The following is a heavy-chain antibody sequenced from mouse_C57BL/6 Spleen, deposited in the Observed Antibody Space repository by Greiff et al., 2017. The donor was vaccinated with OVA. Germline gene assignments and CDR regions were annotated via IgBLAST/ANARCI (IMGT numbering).Heavy chain of an antibody. J-gene: IGHJ4*01. CDR3: ARKERGGYGSSYVL. Sequence: QVQLQQSGAELVKPGASVKMSCKASGYTFTSYWITWVKQRPGQGLEWIGDIYPGSGSTNYNEKFKSKATLTVDTSSSTAYMQLSSLTSEDSAVYYCARKERGGYGSSYVLWGQGTSVTVSS. CDR1: GYTFTSYW. D-gene: IGHD1-1*01. CDR2: IYPGSGST. V-gene: IGHV1-55*01.